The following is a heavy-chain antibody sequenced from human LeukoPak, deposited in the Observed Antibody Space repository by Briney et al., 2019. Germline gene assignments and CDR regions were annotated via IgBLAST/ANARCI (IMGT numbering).Heavy chain of an antibody. CDR1: GFTFSGYG. CDR3: ANSKVPREDCSATSCYAGFGAFDI. Sequence: GGSLRLSCEASGFTFSGYGMHWVRQAPGKGLEWVAATSYDESEKYYGDSVKGRFTISRDNSKNTLYLKMNSLRSEDTAVYYCANSKVPREDCSATSCYAGFGAFDIWGHGTMVTVSS. V-gene: IGHV3-30*18. J-gene: IGHJ3*02. CDR2: TSYDESEK. D-gene: IGHD2-2*01.